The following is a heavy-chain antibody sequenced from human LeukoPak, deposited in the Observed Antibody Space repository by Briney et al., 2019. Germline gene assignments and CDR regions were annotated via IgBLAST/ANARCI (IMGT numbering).Heavy chain of an antibody. CDR2: IYYSGST. Sequence: ETLSLTCTVSGGSISSYYWSWIRQPPGKGLEWIGYIYYSGSTNYNPSLKSRVTISVDTSKNQFSLKLSSVTAADTAVYYCARNLYGGNLNYFDYWGQGTLVTASS. CDR3: ARNLYGGNLNYFDY. D-gene: IGHD4-23*01. CDR1: GGSISSYY. V-gene: IGHV4-59*01. J-gene: IGHJ4*02.